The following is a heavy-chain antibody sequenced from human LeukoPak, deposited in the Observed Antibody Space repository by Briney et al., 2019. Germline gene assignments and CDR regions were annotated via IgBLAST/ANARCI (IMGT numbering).Heavy chain of an antibody. J-gene: IGHJ2*01. CDR1: GGSISSGGYY. CDR3: ARDNGVHEVVPAVPHDWYFDL. CDR2: IYHSGST. Sequence: SETLSLTCTVSGGSISSGGYYWSWIRQPPGKGLEWIGYIYHSGSTYYNPSLKSRVTISVDRSKNQFSLKLSSVTAADTAVYYCARDNGVHEVVPAVPHDWYFDLWGRGTLVTVSS. D-gene: IGHD2-2*01. V-gene: IGHV4-30-2*01.